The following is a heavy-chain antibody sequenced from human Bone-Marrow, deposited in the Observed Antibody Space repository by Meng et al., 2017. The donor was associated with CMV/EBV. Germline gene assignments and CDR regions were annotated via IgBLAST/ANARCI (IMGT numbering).Heavy chain of an antibody. J-gene: IGHJ4*02. V-gene: IGHV3-30*02. CDR1: GFIFSDYG. D-gene: IGHD3-3*01. CDR3: AKDTREAIFGVIIIGGCDY. CDR2: IRFDGSNK. Sequence: GESLKISCAASGFIFSDYGMHWVRRAPGKGLEWVAFIRFDGSNKYYADSVKGRFTISRDNSKNTLSLQMNSLRAEDTAVYYCAKDTREAIFGVIIIGGCDYWGQGTLVTVSS.